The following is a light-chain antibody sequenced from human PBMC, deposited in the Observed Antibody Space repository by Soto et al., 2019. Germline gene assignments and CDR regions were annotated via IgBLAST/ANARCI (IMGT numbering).Light chain of an antibody. CDR3: HQRSKWPLT. CDR2: GAS. Sequence: EIVMTQSPATLSVSPGERATLSCRASQSVSSNLAWYQQKPGQAPSLLIYGASTRATGTPARFSGSGSGTEFTLTISSLQSEDSAVYYCHQRSKWPLTFGGGTKVEIK. V-gene: IGKV3-15*01. J-gene: IGKJ4*01. CDR1: QSVSSN.